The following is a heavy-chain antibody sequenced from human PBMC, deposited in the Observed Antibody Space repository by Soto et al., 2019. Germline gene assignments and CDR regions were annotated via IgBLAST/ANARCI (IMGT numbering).Heavy chain of an antibody. V-gene: IGHV1-69*01. CDR3: PRDRDDYGSGNYYNRIDF. CDR1: GGIFSTYA. J-gene: IGHJ4*02. D-gene: IGHD3-10*01. Sequence: QVQLVQSGAEVKKPGSSVKVSCKASGGIFSTYAISWLRQAPGQGLEWMGGIIPLFGTPNYAQRFQGRVTSTADESTSTAYMELSRLRSEDTAVYYCPRDRDDYGSGNYYNRIDFWGQGTLVTVSS. CDR2: IIPLFGTP.